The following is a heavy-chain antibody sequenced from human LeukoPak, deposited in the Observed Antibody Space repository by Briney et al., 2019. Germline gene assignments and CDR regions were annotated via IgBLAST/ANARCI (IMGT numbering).Heavy chain of an antibody. Sequence: GGSLRLSCAASGFTFSSYAMHWVRQAPGKGLEWVAVISYDGSNKYYADSVRGRFTISRDNSKNTLYLQMNSLRAEDTAVYYCARFSYSSSSLAFDIWGQGTMVTVSS. CDR3: ARFSYSSSSLAFDI. V-gene: IGHV3-30-3*01. CDR1: GFTFSSYA. CDR2: ISYDGSNK. D-gene: IGHD6-6*01. J-gene: IGHJ3*02.